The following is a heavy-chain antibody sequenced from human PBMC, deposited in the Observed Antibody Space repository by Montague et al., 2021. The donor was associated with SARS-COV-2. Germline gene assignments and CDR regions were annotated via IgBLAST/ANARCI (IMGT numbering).Heavy chain of an antibody. D-gene: IGHD3-3*01. Sequence: ETLSLTCTVSGGSVSSYYWSWIRQSPGKGLQWLGYIYYSGSTDYNPSPKSRVTMSVDTSKNQLSLRLNSVTTADTAVYFCARAGGFYDYWSGYSSSAGFFDPWGQGILVTVSS. CDR1: GGSVSSYY. CDR2: IYYSGST. CDR3: ARAGGFYDYWSGYSSSAGFFDP. J-gene: IGHJ5*02. V-gene: IGHV4-59*02.